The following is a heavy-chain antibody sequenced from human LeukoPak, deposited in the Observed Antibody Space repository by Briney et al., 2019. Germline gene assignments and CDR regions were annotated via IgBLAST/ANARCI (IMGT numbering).Heavy chain of an antibody. D-gene: IGHD6-13*01. Sequence: GASVKVSCKASGGTFSSYAISWVRQAPGQGLEWMGGIIPIFGTANYAQKFQGRVTITADESTSTAYMGLSSLRSEDTAVYYCARDERSMYSSSWYVFWESNYGMDVWGQGTTVTVSS. CDR2: IIPIFGTA. J-gene: IGHJ6*02. CDR3: ARDERSMYSSSWYVFWESNYGMDV. CDR1: GGTFSSYA. V-gene: IGHV1-69*13.